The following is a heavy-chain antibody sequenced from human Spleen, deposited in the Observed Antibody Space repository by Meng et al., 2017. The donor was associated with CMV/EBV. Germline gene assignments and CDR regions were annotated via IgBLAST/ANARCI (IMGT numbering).Heavy chain of an antibody. Sequence: GGSLRLSCAASGFTFSSYAMSWVRQAPGKGLEWVSVIYSGGSSTYYADSVKGRFTISRDNSKNTLYLQMNSLRAEDTAVYYCAIGATIAAADYWGQGTLVAVSS. CDR1: GFTFSSYA. D-gene: IGHD6-13*01. J-gene: IGHJ4*02. CDR3: AIGATIAAADY. CDR2: IYSGGSST. V-gene: IGHV3-23*03.